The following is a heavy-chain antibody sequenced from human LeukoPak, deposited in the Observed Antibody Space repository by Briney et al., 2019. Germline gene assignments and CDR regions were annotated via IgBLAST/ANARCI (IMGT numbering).Heavy chain of an antibody. CDR1: GFTFSSNY. CDR3: ARVGIYYGSGSPFDY. Sequence: GGSLRLSCAASGFTFSSNYMSWVRQAPGKGLEWVSVIYSGGSTYYADSVTGRFTISRDNSKNTLYLQMNSLRAEDTAVYYCARVGIYYGSGSPFDYWGQGTLVTVSS. J-gene: IGHJ4*02. V-gene: IGHV3-53*01. CDR2: IYSGGST. D-gene: IGHD3-10*01.